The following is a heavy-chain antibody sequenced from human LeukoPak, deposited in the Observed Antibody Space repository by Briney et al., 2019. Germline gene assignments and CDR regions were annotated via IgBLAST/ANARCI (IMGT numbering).Heavy chain of an antibody. V-gene: IGHV1-2*06. CDR2: INPNSGGT. D-gene: IGHD3-22*01. J-gene: IGHJ4*02. CDR3: ARSKSYYDSSGYDY. CDR1: GYTFTGYY. Sequence: ASVKVSCKASGYTFTGYYMHWVRQAPGQRLEWMGRINPNSGGTNYAQKFQGRVTMTRDTSISTAYMELSRLRSDDTAVYYCARSKSYYDSSGYDYWGQGTLVTVSS.